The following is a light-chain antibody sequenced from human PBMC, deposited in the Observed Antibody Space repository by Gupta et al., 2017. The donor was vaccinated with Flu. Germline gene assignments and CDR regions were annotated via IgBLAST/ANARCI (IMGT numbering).Light chain of an antibody. J-gene: IGKJ1*01. CDR2: AAS. CDR3: LQHNSYPRT. V-gene: IGKV1-17*01. CDR1: QGIRHD. Sequence: DIKMTQSPSSLPASVGDRVTITCRASQGIRHDLGWYQQKPGKAPKRLIYAASSLQSGVPSRFSGSGSGTEFTLTSSSLQAEDFATYYCLQHNSYPRTFGQGTKVEIK.